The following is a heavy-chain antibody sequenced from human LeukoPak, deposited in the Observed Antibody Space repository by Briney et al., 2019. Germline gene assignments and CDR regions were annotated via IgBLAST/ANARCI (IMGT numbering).Heavy chain of an antibody. J-gene: IGHJ4*02. Sequence: SETLSLTCTVSGYSISSGYYWGWIRQPPGKGLEWIGYIYYSGSTNYNPSLKSRVTISVDRSKNQFSLKLSSVTAADTAVYYCVREITMAVVVDGGQGTLVTVSS. D-gene: IGHD3-22*01. CDR1: GYSISSGYY. CDR3: VREITMAVVVD. V-gene: IGHV4-38-2*02. CDR2: IYYSGST.